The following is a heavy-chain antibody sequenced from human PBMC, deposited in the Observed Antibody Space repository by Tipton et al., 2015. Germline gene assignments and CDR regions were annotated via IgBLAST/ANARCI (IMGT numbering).Heavy chain of an antibody. CDR3: AREGTGTIGFGWFDP. J-gene: IGHJ5*02. CDR1: GFSFSDAW. D-gene: IGHD1-7*01. CDR2: ISSSSSTI. V-gene: IGHV3-48*02. Sequence: GSLRLSCAASGFSFSDAWMNWVRQAPGKGLEWVSYISSSSSTIYYADSVKGRFTVSRDNAKESLYLQMNSLRDEDTAVYYCAREGTGTIGFGWFDPWGQGSLVTVSS.